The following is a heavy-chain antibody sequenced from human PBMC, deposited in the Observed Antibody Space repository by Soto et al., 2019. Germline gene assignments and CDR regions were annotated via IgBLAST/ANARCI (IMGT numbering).Heavy chain of an antibody. D-gene: IGHD2-8*01. J-gene: IGHJ3*02. CDR2: LSSRGFST. V-gene: IGHV3-23*01. CDR1: GFTFNDYA. Sequence: EVQLLESGGDLVQPGGSLRLSCAASGFTFNDYALTWVRQVPGNGLEWVSSLSSRGFSTHYAESVKGRFTISRDNIKNTVYLQMNSLRDEDTSVYYCARDLAVYCSNGICRDAFDIWGQGTLVTVSS. CDR3: ARDLAVYCSNGICRDAFDI.